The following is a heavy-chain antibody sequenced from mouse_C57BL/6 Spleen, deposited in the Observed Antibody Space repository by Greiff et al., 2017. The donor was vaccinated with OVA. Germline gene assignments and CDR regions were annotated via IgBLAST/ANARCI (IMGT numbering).Heavy chain of an antibody. J-gene: IGHJ3*01. Sequence: EVQLVESGGGLVKPGGSLKLSCAASGFTFSDYGMHWVRQAPEKGLEWVAYISSGSSTIYYADTVKGRFTISRDNAKNTLFLQMTSLRSEDTAMYYCARRDYGNSWFAYWGQGTLVTVSA. D-gene: IGHD2-1*01. CDR2: ISSGSSTI. CDR3: ARRDYGNSWFAY. V-gene: IGHV5-17*01. CDR1: GFTFSDYG.